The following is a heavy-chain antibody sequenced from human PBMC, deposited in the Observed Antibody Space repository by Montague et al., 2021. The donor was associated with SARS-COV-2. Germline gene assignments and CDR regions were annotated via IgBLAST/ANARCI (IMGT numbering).Heavy chain of an antibody. J-gene: IGHJ6*02. CDR2: IYYSGST. V-gene: IGHV4-59*01. Sequence: SETLSLTCTVSSGSISSYYWSWIRQPPGKGLEWIGYIYYSGSTNYNPSLKSRVTISVDTSKNQFSLKLSSVTAADTAVYYCAREGTGTNYYYYGMDVWGQGTTVTVSS. D-gene: IGHD1-1*01. CDR1: SGSISSYY. CDR3: AREGTGTNYYYYGMDV.